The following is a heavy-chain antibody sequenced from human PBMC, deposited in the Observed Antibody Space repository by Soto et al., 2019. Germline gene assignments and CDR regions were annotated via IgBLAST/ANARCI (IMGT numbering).Heavy chain of an antibody. Sequence: QVQLQESGPGLVKPSETLSLTCTVSGGSISSYYWSWIRQPPGKGLEWIGYIYYSGSTNYNPSLKSRVTISGDTSKNQFALRLTSVTAADTAVYYCARSYSGYDNFDYWGQGTLVTVSS. V-gene: IGHV4-59*01. J-gene: IGHJ4*02. CDR2: IYYSGST. CDR3: ARSYSGYDNFDY. D-gene: IGHD5-12*01. CDR1: GGSISSYY.